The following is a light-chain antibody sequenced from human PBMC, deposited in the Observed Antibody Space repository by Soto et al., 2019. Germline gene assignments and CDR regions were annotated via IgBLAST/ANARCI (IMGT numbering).Light chain of an antibody. Sequence: QSVLTQPRSVSGSPGQSVTISCTGTSSDVGGYDFVSWYQQHTGKAPKLMIHDVSKRPSGVPDRFSGSKSGNSASLTISGLQAEDEADYYCCSYAGSYNLGVFGGGTKLTVL. J-gene: IGLJ3*02. CDR1: SSDVGGYDF. V-gene: IGLV2-11*01. CDR2: DVS. CDR3: CSYAGSYNLGV.